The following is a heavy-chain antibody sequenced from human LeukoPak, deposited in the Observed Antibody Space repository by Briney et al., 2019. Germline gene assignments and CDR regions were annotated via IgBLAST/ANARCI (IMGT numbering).Heavy chain of an antibody. J-gene: IGHJ4*02. V-gene: IGHV4-34*01. CDR2: INHSGST. D-gene: IGHD6-13*01. CDR3: ARTRREQLPDY. CDR1: GGSFSGYY. Sequence: SETLSLTCAVYGGSFSGYYWSWIRQPPGKGLEWIGEINHSGSTNYNPSLKSRVTISVDTSKNQFSLKLCSVTAADTAVYYCARTRREQLPDYWGQGTLVTVSS.